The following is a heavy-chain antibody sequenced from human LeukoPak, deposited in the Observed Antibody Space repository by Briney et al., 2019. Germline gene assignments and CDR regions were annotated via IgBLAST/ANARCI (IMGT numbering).Heavy chain of an antibody. CDR2: IIPIFGTA. CDR3: ARGGGSYDRYYFDY. V-gene: IGHV1-69*13. J-gene: IGHJ4*02. Sequence: ASVKVSCKASGGTFSSYAISWVRQAPGQGPEWMGGIIPIFGTANYAQKFQGRVTITADESTSTAYMELSSLRSEDTAVYYCARGGGSYDRYYFDYWGQGTLVTVSS. D-gene: IGHD1-26*01. CDR1: GGTFSSYA.